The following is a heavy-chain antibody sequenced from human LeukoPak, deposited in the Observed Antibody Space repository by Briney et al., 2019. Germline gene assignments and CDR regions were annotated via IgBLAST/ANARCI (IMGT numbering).Heavy chain of an antibody. Sequence: SGGSLRLSCAASGFTVSTNYMNWVRQAPGKGLEWVSAISGSTAGTRYADSVKGRFTISRDNSKNTLYLQMNSLRAEDTAVYYCAKGRWLQNYFDYWGQGTLVTVSS. CDR2: ISGSTAGT. V-gene: IGHV3-23*01. J-gene: IGHJ4*02. CDR1: GFTVSTNY. CDR3: AKGRWLQNYFDY. D-gene: IGHD5-24*01.